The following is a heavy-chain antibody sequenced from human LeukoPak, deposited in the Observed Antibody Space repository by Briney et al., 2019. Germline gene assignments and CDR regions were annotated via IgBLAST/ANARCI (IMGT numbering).Heavy chain of an antibody. D-gene: IGHD3-10*01. V-gene: IGHV3-33*01. J-gene: IGHJ4*02. CDR3: ARAYYYGSGSYSAFDY. CDR2: IWYDGSNK. Sequence: AGGSLRLSCAASGFTFSSYGMHWVRQAPGKGLEWVAVIWYDGSNKYYADSVKGRFTISRDNSKNTLYLQMNSLRAEDTAVYYCARAYYYGSGSYSAFDYWGQGTLVTVSS. CDR1: GFTFSSYG.